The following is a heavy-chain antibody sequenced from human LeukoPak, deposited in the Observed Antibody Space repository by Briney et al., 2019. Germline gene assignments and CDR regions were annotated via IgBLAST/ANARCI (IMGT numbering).Heavy chain of an antibody. Sequence: GGFLRLSCAGSGSRFSTYSIKWVRQAPGKGLEWVSHIGGSGSFIYYADSVRGRFTISRDNSKNTLYLQMNSLRAEDTAVYYCARDSRDSLWFGELLYGMDVWGQGTTVTVSS. D-gene: IGHD3-10*01. CDR1: GSRFSTYS. V-gene: IGHV3-48*01. CDR2: IGGSGSFI. CDR3: ARDSRDSLWFGELLYGMDV. J-gene: IGHJ6*02.